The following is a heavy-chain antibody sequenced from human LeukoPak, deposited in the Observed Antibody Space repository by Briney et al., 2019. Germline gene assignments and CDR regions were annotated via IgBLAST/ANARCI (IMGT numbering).Heavy chain of an antibody. CDR2: IGTAGDT. D-gene: IGHD1-14*01. V-gene: IGHV3-13*01. Sequence: GGSLRLSCAASGFTFSSYDMHWVRQAPGKGLEWVSAIGTAGDTYYPGSVKGRFTISRENAKNSLYLQMNSLRAGDTAVYYCARTGEPTDAFDIWGQGTMVTVSS. CDR1: GFTFSSYD. J-gene: IGHJ3*02. CDR3: ARTGEPTDAFDI.